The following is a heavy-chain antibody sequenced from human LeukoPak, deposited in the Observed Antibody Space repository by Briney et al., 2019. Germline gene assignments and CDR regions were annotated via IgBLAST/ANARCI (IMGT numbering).Heavy chain of an antibody. CDR2: IYYSGST. CDR1: GGSISSGGYY. CDR3: AGHYGSGSDPDY. Sequence: PSETLSLTCTVSGGSISSGGYYWSWIRQHPGKGLEWIGYIYYSGSTYYNPSLKSRVTISVDTSKNQFSLKLSSVTAADTAVYYCAGHYGSGSDPDYWGQGTLVTAPS. J-gene: IGHJ4*02. V-gene: IGHV4-31*03. D-gene: IGHD3-10*01.